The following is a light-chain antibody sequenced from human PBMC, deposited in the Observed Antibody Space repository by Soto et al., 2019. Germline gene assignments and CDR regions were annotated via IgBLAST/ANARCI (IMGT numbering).Light chain of an antibody. Sequence: ELVNMHSLATLSVSPGERATLSRRASQSVSSNLAWYQQKPGQAPRLLIYGASTRATGIPARFSGSGSGTEFTLTISSLQSEDFAVYYCQQYNNWPPVWTFGQGTKVDIK. CDR3: QQYNNWPPVWT. J-gene: IGKJ1*01. CDR1: QSVSSN. CDR2: GAS. V-gene: IGKV3-15*01.